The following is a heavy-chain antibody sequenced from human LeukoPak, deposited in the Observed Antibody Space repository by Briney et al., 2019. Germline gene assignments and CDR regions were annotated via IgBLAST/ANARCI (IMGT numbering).Heavy chain of an antibody. CDR2: INPNSGGT. CDR1: GYTFTGYY. V-gene: IGHV1-2*02. Sequence: ASVKVSCEASGYTFTGYYMHWVRQAPGQGLEWMGWINPNSGGTNYAQKFQGRVTMTRDTSISTAYMELSRLRSDDTAVYYCARDQGCSGGSCYRGEYNYWGQGTLVTVSS. D-gene: IGHD2-15*01. J-gene: IGHJ4*02. CDR3: ARDQGCSGGSCYRGEYNY.